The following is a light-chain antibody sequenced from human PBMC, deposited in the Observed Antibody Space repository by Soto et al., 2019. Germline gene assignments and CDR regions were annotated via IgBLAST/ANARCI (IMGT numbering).Light chain of an antibody. CDR3: SSYTSSDTLV. V-gene: IGLV2-14*01. CDR2: EVS. J-gene: IGLJ2*01. CDR1: TSDVGLYNY. Sequence: QSALTQPASVSGSPGQSITISCTGTTSDVGLYNYVSWYQQHPGKAPKLMISEVSNRPSGVSNRFSGSKSGNTASLTISGLQAEDEADYYRSSYTSSDTLVFGAGTQLTVL.